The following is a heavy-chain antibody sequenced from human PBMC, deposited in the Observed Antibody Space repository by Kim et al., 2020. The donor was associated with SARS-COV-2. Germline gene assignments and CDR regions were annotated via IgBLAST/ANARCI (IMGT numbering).Heavy chain of an antibody. J-gene: IGHJ4*02. V-gene: IGHV1-3*01. D-gene: IGHD1-26*01. CDR3: ARDGSPEYYFDY. Sequence: KYAQKIQGRGTITSDTSGGTAYMELSSLRSEDTAVYYCARDGSPEYYFDYWGQGTLVTVSS.